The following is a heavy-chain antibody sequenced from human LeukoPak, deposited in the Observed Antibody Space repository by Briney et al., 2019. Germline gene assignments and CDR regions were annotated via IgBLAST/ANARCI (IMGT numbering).Heavy chain of an antibody. CDR1: GFTFSSYG. J-gene: IGHJ3*02. Sequence: GGSLRLSCAASGFTFSSYGMHWVRQAPGKGLEWVAFIRYDGSNKYYADSVKSRFTISRDNSKNTLYLQMNSLRAEDTAVYYCASSKLTTVTTNAFDIWGQGTMVTVSS. CDR2: IRYDGSNK. D-gene: IGHD4-17*01. CDR3: ASSKLTTVTTNAFDI. V-gene: IGHV3-30*02.